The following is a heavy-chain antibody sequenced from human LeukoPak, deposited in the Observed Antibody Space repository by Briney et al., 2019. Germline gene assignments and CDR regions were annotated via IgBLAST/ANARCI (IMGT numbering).Heavy chain of an antibody. D-gene: IGHD2-15*01. CDR1: GFTFSSYG. CDR2: IWYDGSNK. V-gene: IGHV3-33*01. CDR3: ARALNCSGGSCYLTGADY. Sequence: GGSLRLYCAASGFTFSSYGMHWVRQAPGKGLEWVAVIWYDGSNKYYADSVKGRFTISRDNSKNTLYLQMNSLRAEDTAVYYCARALNCSGGSCYLTGADYWGQGTLVTVSS. J-gene: IGHJ4*02.